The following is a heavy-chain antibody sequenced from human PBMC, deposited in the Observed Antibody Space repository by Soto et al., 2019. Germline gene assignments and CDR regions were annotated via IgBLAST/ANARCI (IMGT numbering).Heavy chain of an antibody. J-gene: IGHJ4*02. CDR3: ARDVVRSTAGDS. D-gene: IGHD2-15*01. Sequence: QLQLVQSGTEVKEPGSSVKVSCKASGGTFSTSSFVWVRRGPGQGLEWMGGIIPIFTRTNFAQKFQGRVTFSADESTRTTYMELRSLTSEDTAIYSRARDVVRSTAGDSWGQATLVTVSS. CDR2: IIPIFTRT. V-gene: IGHV1-69*01. CDR1: GGTFSTSS.